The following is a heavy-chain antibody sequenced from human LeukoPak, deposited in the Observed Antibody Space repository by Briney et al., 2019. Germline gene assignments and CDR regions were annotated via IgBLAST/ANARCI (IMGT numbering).Heavy chain of an antibody. D-gene: IGHD3-9*01. CDR1: GFTFSSYS. V-gene: IGHV3-15*07. CDR2: IKSKTDGGTT. J-gene: IGHJ4*02. Sequence: PGGSLRLSCAASGFTFSSYSMNWVRQAPGKGLEWVGRIKSKTDGGTTDYAAPVKGRFTISRDDSKNTLYLQMNSLKTEDTAVYYCTTDQIKYYDILTGYYYFDYWGQGTLVTVSS. CDR3: TTDQIKYYDILTGYYYFDY.